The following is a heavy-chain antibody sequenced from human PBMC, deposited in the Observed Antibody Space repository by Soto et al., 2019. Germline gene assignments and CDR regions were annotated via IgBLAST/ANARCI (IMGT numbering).Heavy chain of an antibody. CDR2: ISTGGGAI. Sequence: GGSLSLACEASGFSFSSYEMNWVRQAPGKGLEWVSYISTGGGAIHYADSVKGRFTVSRDNAKSSLYLQMNSLRAEDTALYYCARDIGGGNWFDPWGQGTLVTVSS. CDR1: GFSFSSYE. CDR3: ARDIGGGNWFDP. D-gene: IGHD1-26*01. V-gene: IGHV3-48*03. J-gene: IGHJ5*02.